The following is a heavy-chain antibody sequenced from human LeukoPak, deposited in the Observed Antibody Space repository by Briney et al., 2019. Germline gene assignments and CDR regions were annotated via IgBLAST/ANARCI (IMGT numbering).Heavy chain of an antibody. CDR3: ARGGPQGLAARPYYYYYYMDV. Sequence: PSETLSLTCAVYGGSFSGYYWSWIRQPPGKGLEWIGEINHSGSTNYNPSLKSRVTISVDTSKKQFSLKLISVTAADTAVYYCARGGPQGLAARPYYYYYYMDVWGKGTTVTVSS. D-gene: IGHD6-6*01. CDR2: INHSGST. J-gene: IGHJ6*03. V-gene: IGHV4-34*01. CDR1: GGSFSGYY.